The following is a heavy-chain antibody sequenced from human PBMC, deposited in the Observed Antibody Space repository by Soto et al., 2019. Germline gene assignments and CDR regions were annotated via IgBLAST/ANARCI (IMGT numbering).Heavy chain of an antibody. D-gene: IGHD6-6*01. Sequence: QVQLVQSGAEVKKPGASVKVSCKASGYTFTSYDINWVRQATGQGLEWMGWMNPNSGNTGYAQKFQGRVTMTRNTSISTAYMERSSLRSEDTAVYYCARGEFEYSSSEGWFDPWGQGTLVTVSS. V-gene: IGHV1-8*01. J-gene: IGHJ5*02. CDR1: GYTFTSYD. CDR2: MNPNSGNT. CDR3: ARGEFEYSSSEGWFDP.